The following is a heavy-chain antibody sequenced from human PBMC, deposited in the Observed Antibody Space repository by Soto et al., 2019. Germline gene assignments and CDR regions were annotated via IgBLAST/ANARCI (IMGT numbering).Heavy chain of an antibody. CDR2: IIPIFGTA. D-gene: IGHD6-13*01. V-gene: IGHV1-69*01. CDR1: GGTFSSYA. J-gene: IGHJ4*02. Sequence: QVQLVQSGAEVKKPGSSVKVSCKASGGTFSSYAISWVRQAPGQGLEWMGGIIPIFGTANYAQKFQGRVTITAEESTSTAYMELSSLRSEDTAVYYCARDYSSIAAAAYFDYWGQGTLVTVSS. CDR3: ARDYSSIAAAAYFDY.